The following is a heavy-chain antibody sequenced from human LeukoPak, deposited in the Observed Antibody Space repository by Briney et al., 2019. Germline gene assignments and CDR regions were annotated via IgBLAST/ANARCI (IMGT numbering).Heavy chain of an antibody. CDR2: ISSSSSYI. Sequence: GGSLRLSCAASGFTFSSYSMNGVRQAPGKGLEWVSSISSSSSYIYYADSVKGRFTISRDNAKNSLYLQMNSLRAEDTAVYYCAMTTVTTYNWFDPWGQGTLVTVSS. J-gene: IGHJ5*02. V-gene: IGHV3-21*01. CDR1: GFTFSSYS. CDR3: AMTTVTTYNWFDP. D-gene: IGHD4-4*01.